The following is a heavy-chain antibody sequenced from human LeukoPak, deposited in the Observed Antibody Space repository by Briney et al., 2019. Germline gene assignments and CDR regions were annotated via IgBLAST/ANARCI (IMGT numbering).Heavy chain of an antibody. Sequence: SETLSLTCTVSGGSISDSSYYWGWIRQPPGKGLGWIGSIFYSGLTYYNPSLKSRVTISVDTSKNQFSLKLSSVTAADTAVYYCARQSKYYDILTGYYPSYFDYWGQGTLVTVSS. CDR2: IFYSGLT. CDR1: GGSISDSSYY. J-gene: IGHJ4*02. CDR3: ARQSKYYDILTGYYPSYFDY. D-gene: IGHD3-9*01. V-gene: IGHV4-39*07.